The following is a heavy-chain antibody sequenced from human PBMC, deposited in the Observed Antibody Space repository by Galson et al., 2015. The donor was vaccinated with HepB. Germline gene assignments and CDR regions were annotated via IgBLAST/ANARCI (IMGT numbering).Heavy chain of an antibody. D-gene: IGHD6-13*01. CDR2: IIPIFGTA. J-gene: IGHJ5*02. Sequence: SVKVSCKASGGTFSSYAISWVRQAPGQGLEWMGGIIPIFGTANYAQKFQGRVTITADESTSTAYMELSSLRSEYTAVYYCARGTPGYSSSWYLNWFDPWGQGTLVTVSS. CDR3: ARGTPGYSSSWYLNWFDP. V-gene: IGHV1-69*13. CDR1: GGTFSSYA.